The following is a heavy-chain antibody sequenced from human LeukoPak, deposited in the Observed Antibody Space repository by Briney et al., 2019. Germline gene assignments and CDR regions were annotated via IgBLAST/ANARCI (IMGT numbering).Heavy chain of an antibody. D-gene: IGHD1-1*01. CDR2: IYYSGST. CDR1: GGSISSGGYY. J-gene: IGHJ4*02. CDR3: AREAPTGGGNY. Sequence: KSSETLSLTCTVSGGSISSGGYYWSWIRQHPGKGLEWIGYIYYSGSTYYNPSLKSRVTISVDTSKNQFSLKLSSVTAADTAVYYCAREAPTGGGNYWGQGTLVTVSS. V-gene: IGHV4-31*03.